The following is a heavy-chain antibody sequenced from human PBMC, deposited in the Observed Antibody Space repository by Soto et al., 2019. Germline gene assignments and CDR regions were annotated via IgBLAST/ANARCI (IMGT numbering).Heavy chain of an antibody. Sequence: SVKVSCKASGYTFTGYFIHWVRQAPGQGLEWMGWINPNTGDRNYAQDFQGRVALTRDTSISTAFMELRDLTSADTAVYYCARSLSTIGARPDYWGHGTLVTV. CDR2: INPNTGDR. D-gene: IGHD6-6*01. CDR3: ARSLSTIGARPDY. J-gene: IGHJ4*01. V-gene: IGHV1-2*02. CDR1: GYTFTGYF.